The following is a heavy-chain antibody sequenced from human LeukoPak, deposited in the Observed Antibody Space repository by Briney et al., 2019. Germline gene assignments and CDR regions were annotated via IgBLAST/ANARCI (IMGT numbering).Heavy chain of an antibody. CDR3: ARSQRAGYNVYHFDY. CDR1: GGTFSSYG. J-gene: IGHJ4*02. V-gene: IGHV1-69*13. D-gene: IGHD5-24*01. Sequence: SVKVSCKASGGTFSSYGVSWVRQAPGQGLEWMGGVVPIFRSTTYAQKFRGRVTITADESMSTVYMEMSSLRSEDTAVYYCARSQRAGYNVYHFDYWGQGTLVTVSS. CDR2: VVPIFRST.